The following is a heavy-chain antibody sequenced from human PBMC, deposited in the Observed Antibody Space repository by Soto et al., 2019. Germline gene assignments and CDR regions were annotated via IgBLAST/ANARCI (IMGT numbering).Heavy chain of an antibody. J-gene: IGHJ5*02. CDR1: GGSFSGYY. Sequence: PSETLSLTCAVYGGSFSGYYWSWIRQPPGKGLEWIGEINHSGSTNYNPSLKSRVTISVDTSKNQFSLKLSSVTAADTAVYYCARSDSLPDSSSWYVWFDPRGQGTLVTVSS. CDR2: INHSGST. D-gene: IGHD6-13*01. V-gene: IGHV4-34*01. CDR3: ARSDSLPDSSSWYVWFDP.